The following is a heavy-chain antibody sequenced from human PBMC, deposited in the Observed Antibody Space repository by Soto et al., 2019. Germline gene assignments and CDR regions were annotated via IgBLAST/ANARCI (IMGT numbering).Heavy chain of an antibody. J-gene: IGHJ4*02. V-gene: IGHV3-74*01. D-gene: IGHD2-8*01. Sequence: WGSLRLACAACGVTFSTSWMPWVRQGPGKGLEWVSRMNSDGTFTNYADSVEGRFTTSRDNAKNMLYLPMNSLRAEDTALYYYVRGCSEYWGRGTLVTVSS. CDR1: GVTFSTSW. CDR2: MNSDGTFT. CDR3: VRGCSEY.